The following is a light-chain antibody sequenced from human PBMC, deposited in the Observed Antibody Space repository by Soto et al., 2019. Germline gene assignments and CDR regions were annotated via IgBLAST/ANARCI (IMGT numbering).Light chain of an antibody. CDR1: RSLQTW. V-gene: IGKV1-5*03. CDR3: QQYTCLWT. J-gene: IGKJ1*01. CDR2: QAS. Sequence: SQMTQAPSTMSASVGDRVTITCRASRSLQTWLAWYQQKPGKVPKLLIYQASSLQNGVPARFIGSGSGTEFTLTISSLQPDDVATYYCQQYTCLWTFGPGTKVDIK.